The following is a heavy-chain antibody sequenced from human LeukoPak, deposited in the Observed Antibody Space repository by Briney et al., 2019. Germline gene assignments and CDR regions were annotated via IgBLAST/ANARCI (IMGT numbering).Heavy chain of an antibody. V-gene: IGHV1-2*02. CDR1: GYTFTGYY. J-gene: IGHJ4*02. Sequence: PQASVKVSCKASGYTFTGYYMHWVRQAPGQGLEWMGWINPNSGGTNYAQKFQGRVTMTRDTSISTAYMELSRLRSDDTAVYYCARDRELEYYFDYWGQGTLVTVSS. D-gene: IGHD1-26*01. CDR2: INPNSGGT. CDR3: ARDRELEYYFDY.